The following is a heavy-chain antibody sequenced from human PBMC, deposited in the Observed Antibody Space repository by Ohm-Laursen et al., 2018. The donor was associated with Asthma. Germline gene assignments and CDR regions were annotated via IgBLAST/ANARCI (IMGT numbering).Heavy chain of an antibody. CDR2: ISGSGGST. V-gene: IGHV3-23*01. Sequence: SLRLSCAASGFTFRSYAMHWVRQAPGKGLEWVSAISGSGGSTYYADSVKGRFTISRDNSKNTLYLQMNSLRAEDTAVYYCAKVRGAAGTGGYYFDYWGQGTLVTVSS. CDR1: GFTFRSYA. J-gene: IGHJ4*02. D-gene: IGHD6-13*01. CDR3: AKVRGAAGTGGYYFDY.